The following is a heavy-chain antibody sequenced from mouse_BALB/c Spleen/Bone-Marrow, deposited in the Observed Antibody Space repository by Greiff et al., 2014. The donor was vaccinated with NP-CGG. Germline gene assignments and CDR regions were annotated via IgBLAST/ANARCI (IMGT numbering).Heavy chain of an antibody. D-gene: IGHD1-1*01. CDR1: GFHIKDTY. J-gene: IGHJ2*01. CDR2: IDPANGNT. V-gene: IGHV14-3*02. Sequence: VQLKESGAELVKPGASVQLSCPTSGFHIKDTYMHWGEQRPEQGLEWVGRIDPANGNTKYDPKFQGKATITADTSSNTAYLQLSSLTSEDTAVYYCARYYYGSSLFDYWGQGTTLTVSS. CDR3: ARYYYGSSLFDY.